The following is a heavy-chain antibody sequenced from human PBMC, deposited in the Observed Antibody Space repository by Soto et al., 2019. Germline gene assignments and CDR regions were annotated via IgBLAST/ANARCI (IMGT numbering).Heavy chain of an antibody. CDR3: ARGVTRDYDILTGSHAAFDI. CDR1: GHTFTSYG. J-gene: IGHJ3*02. CDR2: ISAYNGNT. Sequence: ASVKVSCKASGHTFTSYGISWVRQAPGQGLEWMGWISAYNGNTNYAQKLQSRVTMTTDTSTSTAYMELRSLRSDDTAVYYCARGVTRDYDILTGSHAAFDIWGQGTMVTVSS. D-gene: IGHD3-9*01. V-gene: IGHV1-18*01.